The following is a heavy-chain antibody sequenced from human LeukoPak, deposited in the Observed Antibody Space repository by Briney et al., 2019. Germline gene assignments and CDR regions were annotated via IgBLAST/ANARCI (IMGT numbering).Heavy chain of an antibody. CDR2: ISSSGSTI. CDR1: GFTFSSYE. D-gene: IGHD4-17*01. Sequence: GGSLRLSCAASGFTFSSYEMNWVRQAPGKGLEWVSYISSSGSTIYYADSVKGRFTISRDNAKNSLYLQMNSLRAEGTAVYYCATLSVTYYFDYWGQGTLVTVSS. CDR3: ATLSVTYYFDY. V-gene: IGHV3-48*03. J-gene: IGHJ4*02.